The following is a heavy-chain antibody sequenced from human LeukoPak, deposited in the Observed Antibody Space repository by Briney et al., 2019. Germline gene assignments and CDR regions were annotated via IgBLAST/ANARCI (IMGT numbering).Heavy chain of an antibody. CDR1: GYSFTSYW. CDR2: IDPSDSYT. V-gene: IGHV5-10-1*01. D-gene: IGHD2-15*01. J-gene: IGHJ6*04. Sequence: PGESLRISCMGSGYSFTSYWISWVRQMPGKGLEWMGRIDPSDSYTNYSPSFQGHVTISADKSISTAYLQWSSLKASDTAMYYCARHYTYCSGGSCYYYYGMDVWGKGTTVTVSS. CDR3: ARHYTYCSGGSCYYYYGMDV.